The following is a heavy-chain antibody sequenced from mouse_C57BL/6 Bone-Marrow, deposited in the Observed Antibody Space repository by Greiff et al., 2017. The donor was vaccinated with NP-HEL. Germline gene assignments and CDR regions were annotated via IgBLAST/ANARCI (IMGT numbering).Heavy chain of an antibody. Sequence: EVKLVESGPGLAKPSQTLSLTCSVTGYSITSDYWNWIRKFPGNKLEYMGYISYSGSTYYNPSLKSRISITRDTSKNQYYLHLNSVTTEDTATYYCARSPLWVRLNYYAMDYWGQGTSVTVSS. CDR3: ARSPLWVRLNYYAMDY. CDR1: GYSITSDY. D-gene: IGHD2-14*01. J-gene: IGHJ4*01. CDR2: ISYSGST. V-gene: IGHV3-8*01.